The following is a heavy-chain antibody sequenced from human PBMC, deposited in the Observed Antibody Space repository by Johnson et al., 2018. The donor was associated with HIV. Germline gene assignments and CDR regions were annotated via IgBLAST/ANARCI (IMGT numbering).Heavy chain of an antibody. Sequence: PGGSLRLSCAASGFTFSNAWMTWVRQAPGKGLECVSGIYSGGRTYYADSVKGRFTISRDNSKNTLYLQMNSLRAEDTAVYFCARDRRYYDSSGYYHDAFDIWGQGTMVTVSS. D-gene: IGHD3-22*01. J-gene: IGHJ3*02. CDR3: ARDRRYYDSSGYYHDAFDI. CDR2: IYSGGRT. V-gene: IGHV3-66*01. CDR1: GFTFSNAW.